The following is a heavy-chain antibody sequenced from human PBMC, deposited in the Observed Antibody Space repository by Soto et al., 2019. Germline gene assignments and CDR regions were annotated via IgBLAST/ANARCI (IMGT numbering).Heavy chain of an antibody. CDR2: IKSRSDGGTP. CDR1: GFTLSNAW. Sequence: EVQLEESGGGPVEPGGSLRLSCAASGFTLSNAWMNWVRHTPGRGLEWVGRIKSRSDGGTPDYGAPVKGRFTISRDDSLNTVYLQMNSLTAEDTGVYYCTTDTRRISVFVVPWDSWGQGTLVTVSS. D-gene: IGHD3-3*01. J-gene: IGHJ5*01. CDR3: TTDTRRISVFVVPWDS. V-gene: IGHV3-15*01.